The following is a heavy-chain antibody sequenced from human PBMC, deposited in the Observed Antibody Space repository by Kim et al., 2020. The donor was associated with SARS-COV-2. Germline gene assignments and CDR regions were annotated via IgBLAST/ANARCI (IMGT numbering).Heavy chain of an antibody. Sequence: GGSLRLSCAASGFTFDDYAMHWVRQAPGKGLEWVSGISWNSGSIRYADSVKGRFTISRDNAKNSLYLQMNSLRAEDTALYYCAKEKNYGDYLNWFDPWGQGTLVAVS. CDR3: AKEKNYGDYLNWFDP. D-gene: IGHD4-17*01. CDR2: ISWNSGSI. CDR1: GFTFDDYA. V-gene: IGHV3-9*01. J-gene: IGHJ5*02.